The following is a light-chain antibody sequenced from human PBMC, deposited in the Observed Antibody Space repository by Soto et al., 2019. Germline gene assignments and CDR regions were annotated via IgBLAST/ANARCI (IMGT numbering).Light chain of an antibody. Sequence: DIQMTQSPSTLSASVGDRVTITCRASQSINSWLAWYQQKPGKAPKLLIYKASSLESGVPSRFSGSGSGTEFTLTISSLQPDDFATYYCQQYSSYRTFGQGTKVEIK. V-gene: IGKV1-5*03. CDR3: QQYSSYRT. J-gene: IGKJ1*01. CDR2: KAS. CDR1: QSINSW.